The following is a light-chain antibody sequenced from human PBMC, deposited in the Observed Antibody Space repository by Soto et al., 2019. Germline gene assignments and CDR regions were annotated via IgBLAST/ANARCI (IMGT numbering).Light chain of an antibody. CDR3: QQYANWPPWT. J-gene: IGKJ1*01. CDR2: GAS. V-gene: IGKV3-15*01. CDR1: QSISSN. Sequence: EVVMTQSPATLSVSPGERATLSCRASQSISSNLAWYQQKPGQAPRLLIYGASTRASGISARFSGSGSGTDFTLTISSLQSEDFAVYYCQQYANWPPWTFGQGTKVEIK.